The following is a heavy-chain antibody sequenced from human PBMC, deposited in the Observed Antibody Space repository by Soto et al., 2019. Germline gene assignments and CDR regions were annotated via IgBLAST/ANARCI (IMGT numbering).Heavy chain of an antibody. Sequence: NPSETLSLTCAVSSGSISSNNWWSWVRQPPGKGLEWIGEIYHSGSTNYNPSLKSRVTISVDRSKNQFSLKLSSVTAADTAVYYCARAGDAAAGTSLSEYYYYYYMDVWGKGTTVTVSS. CDR2: IYHSGST. CDR1: SGSISSNNW. D-gene: IGHD6-13*01. CDR3: ARAGDAAAGTSLSEYYYYYYMDV. V-gene: IGHV4-4*02. J-gene: IGHJ6*03.